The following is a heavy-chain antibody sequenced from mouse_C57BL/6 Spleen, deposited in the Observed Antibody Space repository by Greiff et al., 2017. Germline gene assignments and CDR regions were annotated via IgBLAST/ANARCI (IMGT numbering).Heavy chain of an antibody. D-gene: IGHD2-4*01. CDR2: ISNGGGST. J-gene: IGHJ1*03. V-gene: IGHV5-12*01. CDR1: GFTFSDYY. CDR3: ARHPYDYSYWYFDV. Sequence: EVQLQESGGGLVQPGGSLKLSCAASGFTFSDYYMYWVRQTPEKRLEWVAYISNGGGSTYYPDTVKGRFTISRDNAKNTLYLQMSRLKSEDTAMYYCARHPYDYSYWYFDVWGTGTTVTVSS.